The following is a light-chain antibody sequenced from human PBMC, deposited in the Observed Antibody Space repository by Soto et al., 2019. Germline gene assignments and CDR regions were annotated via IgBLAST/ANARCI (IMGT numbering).Light chain of an antibody. CDR3: KQYGSSPRR. J-gene: IGKJ1*01. CDR1: QSVAGSY. V-gene: IGKV3-20*01. Sequence: EILVSKSPVSLSLYPAEGATLSCRASQSVAGSYLAWYQQKPGRTPRLLIYGASSRATGIPDRFSGSGSGTEFTLTINRLEPEDFAVYYCKQYGSSPRRCGQGTRWIS. CDR2: GAS.